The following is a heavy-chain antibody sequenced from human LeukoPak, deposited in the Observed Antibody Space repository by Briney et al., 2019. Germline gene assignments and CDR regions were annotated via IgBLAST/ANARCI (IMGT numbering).Heavy chain of an antibody. CDR1: GYTFTGYY. CDR2: MNPNSGNT. J-gene: IGHJ5*02. V-gene: IGHV1-8*02. Sequence: GASVKVSCKASGYTFTGYYMHWVRQATGQGLEWMGWMNPNSGNTGYAQKFQGRVTMTRNTSISTAYMELSSLRSEDTAVYYCAREGRGIVATRSYSYNWFDPWGQGTLVTVSS. D-gene: IGHD5-12*01. CDR3: AREGRGIVATRSYSYNWFDP.